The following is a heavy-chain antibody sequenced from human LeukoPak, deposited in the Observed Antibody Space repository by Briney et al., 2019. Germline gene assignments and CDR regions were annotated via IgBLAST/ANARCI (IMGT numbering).Heavy chain of an antibody. D-gene: IGHD5-18*01. J-gene: IGHJ4*02. CDR2: IYYSGST. V-gene: IGHV4-59*01. CDR1: GGSISSYY. Sequence: SETLSLTCTVSGGSISSYYWSWIRQPPGKGLEWIGYIYYSGSTNYIPSLKSRVTISVDTSKNQFSLKLSSVTAADTAVYYCARGVTAMVTNYFDYWGQGTLVTVSS. CDR3: ARGVTAMVTNYFDY.